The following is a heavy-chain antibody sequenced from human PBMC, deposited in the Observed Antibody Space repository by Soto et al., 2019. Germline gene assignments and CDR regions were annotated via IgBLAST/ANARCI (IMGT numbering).Heavy chain of an antibody. V-gene: IGHV3-48*01. CDR1: GFTFSTYS. J-gene: IGHJ3*02. CDR3: ARRAFATDAFDM. CDR2: ISSSSSSI. Sequence: GSLRLSCTASGFTFSTYSLNWVRQAPGKGLEWVSYISSSSSSIYYADSVKGRFTISRDNAENSLYLQMNSLRAEDTALYYCARRAFATDAFDMWGQGTMVTVSS.